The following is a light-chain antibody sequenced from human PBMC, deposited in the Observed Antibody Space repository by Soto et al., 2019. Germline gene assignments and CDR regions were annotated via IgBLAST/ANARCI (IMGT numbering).Light chain of an antibody. J-gene: IGKJ4*01. CDR3: HQYYKWPLT. V-gene: IGKV3-15*01. Sequence: EIVLTQSPGTLSLSPGERATLSCRASQSVSSNLAWYQQKPGQAPRLLIYDASTRATDIPARFSGSGSGTDFTLTISSLLSEDFAVYYCHQYYKWPLTFGGGTKVDIK. CDR1: QSVSSN. CDR2: DAS.